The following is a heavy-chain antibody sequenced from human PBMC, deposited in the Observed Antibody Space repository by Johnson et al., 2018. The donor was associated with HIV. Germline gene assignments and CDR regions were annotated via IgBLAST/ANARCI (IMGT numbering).Heavy chain of an antibody. Sequence: VQLVESGGVLIPPGGSLRLSCAASGFSVSNNDIARVRQAPGNGLEWVSAINWNGGTTGYADAVKGRLTTSRDIGTTSLSLPMNRLKAGATSCNNSLYLQLNSLRAEDTALYVCARDRRHYYDSRSYPDYDAFDIWGQGTMVTVSS. CDR2: INWNGGTT. CDR1: GFSVSNND. CDR3: LYLQLNSLRAEDTALYVCARDRRHYYDSRSYPDYDAFDI. J-gene: IGHJ3*02. D-gene: IGHD3-22*01. V-gene: IGHV3-20*01.